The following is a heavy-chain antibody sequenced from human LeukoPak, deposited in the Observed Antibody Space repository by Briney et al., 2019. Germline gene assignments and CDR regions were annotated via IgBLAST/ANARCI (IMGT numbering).Heavy chain of an antibody. V-gene: IGHV1-2*02. D-gene: IGHD6-6*01. CDR2: INPNSGGT. J-gene: IGHJ6*03. CDR1: GHTFTGYY. CDR3: ARDLREAARPGYYYYYMDV. Sequence: GASVKVSYKASGHTFTGYYMHWVRQPPGQGLEWMGWINPNSGGTNYAQKFQGRVTMTRDTSISTAYMELSRLRSDDTAVYYCARDLREAARPGYYYYYMDVWGKGTTVTVSS.